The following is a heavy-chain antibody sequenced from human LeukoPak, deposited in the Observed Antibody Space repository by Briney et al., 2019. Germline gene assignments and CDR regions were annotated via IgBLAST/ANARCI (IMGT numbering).Heavy chain of an antibody. V-gene: IGHV4-39*07. CDR1: GGSISSSSYY. J-gene: IGHJ5*02. D-gene: IGHD6-25*01. CDR2: IYTSGST. CDR3: ARGGGYNWFDP. Sequence: SETLSLTCTVSGGSISSSSYYWGWIRQPPGKGLEWIGSIYTSGSTNYNPSLKSRVTISVDTSKNQFSLKLSSVTAADTAVYYCARGGGYNWFDPWGQGTLVTVSS.